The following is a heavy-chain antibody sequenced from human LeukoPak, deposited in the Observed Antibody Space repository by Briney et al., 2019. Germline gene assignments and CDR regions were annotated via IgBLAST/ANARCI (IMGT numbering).Heavy chain of an antibody. V-gene: IGHV4-4*07. D-gene: IGHD3-10*01. Sequence: SETLSLTCTVSGGSISGYYWSWIRQPAGKGLEWIGRIYTSGSTNYNPSLKSRVTMSVDTSKNQFSLKLSSVTAADTAVYYCARDMVDYYYYYMGVWGKGTTVTVSS. CDR1: GGSISGYY. J-gene: IGHJ6*03. CDR3: ARDMVDYYYYYMGV. CDR2: IYTSGST.